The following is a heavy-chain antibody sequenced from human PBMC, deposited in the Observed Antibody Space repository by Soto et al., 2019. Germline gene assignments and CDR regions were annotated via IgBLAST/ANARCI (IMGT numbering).Heavy chain of an antibody. V-gene: IGHV4-59*08. D-gene: IGHD3-16*01. J-gene: IGHJ4*02. CDR1: GGSISGYY. CDR2: IYYSGST. Sequence: SETLSLTCTVSGGSISGYYWSWIRQPPGQGLEWIGYIYYSGSTNYNPSLRGRVTISVDTSKNQFSLKLNSVTAADRAVYYCARHLGRGFDYWGQGTLVTVSS. CDR3: ARHLGRGFDY.